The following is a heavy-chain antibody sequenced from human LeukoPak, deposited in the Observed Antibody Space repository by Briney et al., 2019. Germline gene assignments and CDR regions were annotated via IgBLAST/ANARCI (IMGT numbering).Heavy chain of an antibody. V-gene: IGHV3-33*01. CDR1: GFTFRSYD. CDR3: AREGTAMATYYAMDV. CDR2: IWYDGSNK. Sequence: GGTLRLSCAASGFTFRSYDMHWVRQASGKGLEWGAVIWYDGSNKYYAESVEGRFTISRDNSKNTLFLQMNSLRAEDTAVYYCAREGTAMATYYAMDVWGQGTTVTVSS. J-gene: IGHJ6*02. D-gene: IGHD5-18*01.